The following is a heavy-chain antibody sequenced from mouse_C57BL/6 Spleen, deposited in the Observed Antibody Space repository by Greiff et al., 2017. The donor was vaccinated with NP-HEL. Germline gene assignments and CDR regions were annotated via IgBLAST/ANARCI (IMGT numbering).Heavy chain of an antibody. J-gene: IGHJ3*01. CDR2: IYPGSGST. Sequence: VQLQQPGAELVKPGASVKMSCKASGYTFTSYWITWVKQRPGQGLEWIGDIYPGSGSTNYNEKFKSKATLTVDTSSSTAYMQLSSLTSEDSAVYYCARRGIYYGNYGFAYWGQGTLVTVSA. CDR1: GYTFTSYW. V-gene: IGHV1-55*01. D-gene: IGHD2-1*01. CDR3: ARRGIYYGNYGFAY.